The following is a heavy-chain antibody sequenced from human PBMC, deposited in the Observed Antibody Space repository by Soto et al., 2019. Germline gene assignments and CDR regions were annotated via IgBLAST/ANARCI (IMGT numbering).Heavy chain of an antibody. CDR1: GGSMSNGGYY. D-gene: IGHD3-16*01. J-gene: IGHJ4*02. Sequence: QLRLQESGPGLVKPSETLSLTCTVSGGSMSNGGYYWGWIRQPPGKGLEWIGSIYYSGSTYNNPSLMSRLTMSIDTSKTQFSLKVTSVTAADTAVYYCARSRGEPPEGFDYWGQGTLVTVSS. CDR3: ARSRGEPPEGFDY. CDR2: IYYSGST. V-gene: IGHV4-39*01.